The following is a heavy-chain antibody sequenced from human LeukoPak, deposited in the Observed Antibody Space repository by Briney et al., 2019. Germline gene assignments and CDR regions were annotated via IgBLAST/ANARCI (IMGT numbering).Heavy chain of an antibody. CDR3: SKDLTSDFGGDLDP. D-gene: IGHD3-10*01. CDR2: ISYDGSNK. V-gene: IGHV3-30-3*01. Sequence: GRSLRLSCAASGFTFSSYAMHWVRQAPGKGLEWVAVISYDGSNKYYADSVKGRFTISRDNSKSTVYLQMNSLRVEDAAVYYCSKDLTSDFGGDLDPWGQGTLVTVSS. J-gene: IGHJ5*02. CDR1: GFTFSSYA.